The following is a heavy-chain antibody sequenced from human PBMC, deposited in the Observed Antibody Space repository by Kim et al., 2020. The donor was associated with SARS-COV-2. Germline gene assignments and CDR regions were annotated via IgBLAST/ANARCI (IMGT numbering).Heavy chain of an antibody. D-gene: IGHD3-22*01. CDR1: GFTFRTYW. CDR3: ARRYSDSLGYSYFDS. Sequence: GGSLRLSCAASGFTFRTYWMHWVRQAPGKGLVWVSRTNGAGSTTNYADSVKGRFTISRDNAKNTLYLHFHLLRAEDPAISYFARRYSDSLGYSYFDSW. J-gene: IGHJ4*01. V-gene: IGHV3-74*01. CDR2: TNGAGSTT.